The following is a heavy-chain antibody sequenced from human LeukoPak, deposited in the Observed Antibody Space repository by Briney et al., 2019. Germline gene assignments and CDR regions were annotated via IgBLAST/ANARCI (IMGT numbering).Heavy chain of an antibody. CDR3: ARGGMANAPREHYYYGLDV. V-gene: IGHV3-74*01. CDR2: INIAGSST. J-gene: IGHJ6*02. D-gene: IGHD5-24*01. Sequence: GGSLRLSCAASGFTFSSYWMHWFRQAPGKGLVWVSRINIAGSSTIYADSVKGRFTISRDNAKNTLYLQINSLRAEDTAVYYCARGGMANAPREHYYYGLDVWGQGTTVTVSS. CDR1: GFTFSSYW.